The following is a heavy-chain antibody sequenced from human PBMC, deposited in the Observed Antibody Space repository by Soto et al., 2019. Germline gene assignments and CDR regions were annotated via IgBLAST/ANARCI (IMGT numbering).Heavy chain of an antibody. J-gene: IGHJ6*02. V-gene: IGHV4-59*01. CDR3: ARGGGISSSWANYYYYGMDV. CDR1: GGSISSYY. Sequence: SETLSLTCSVSGGSISSYYWSWIRQPPGKGLEWIGYIYYSGSTNYNPSLKSRVTISEDTSKNQFSLKLSSVTAADTAVYYCARGGGISSSWANYYYYGMDVWGQGTTVTVSS. D-gene: IGHD6-13*01. CDR2: IYYSGST.